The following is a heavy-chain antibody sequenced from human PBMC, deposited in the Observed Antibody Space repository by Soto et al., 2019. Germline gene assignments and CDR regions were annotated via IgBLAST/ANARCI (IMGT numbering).Heavy chain of an antibody. CDR1: GGTFSSYA. CDR2: IIPIFGTA. CDR3: ARSRAAAGTVGDDYYGMDV. J-gene: IGHJ6*02. V-gene: IGHV1-69*01. Sequence: QVQLVQSGAEVKKPGSSVKVSCKASGGTFSSYAISWVRQAPGQGLEWMGGIIPIFGTANYAQKFQGRVTITADESTSTAYMELSSLRSEDTAVYYCARSRAAAGTVGDDYYGMDVWGQGTTVTVSS. D-gene: IGHD6-13*01.